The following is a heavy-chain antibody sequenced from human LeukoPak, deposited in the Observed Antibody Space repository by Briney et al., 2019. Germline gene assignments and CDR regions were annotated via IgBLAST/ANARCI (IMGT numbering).Heavy chain of an antibody. D-gene: IGHD3-10*01. CDR2: INHSGST. CDR1: GGSFSGYY. CDR3: ARTVVRGDQPEYYFDY. V-gene: IGHV4-34*01. Sequence: SETLSLTCAVYGGSFSGYYWSWIRQPPGKGLEWIGEINHSGSTNYNPSLKSRVTISVDTSKNQFPLKLSSVTAADTAVYYCARTVVRGDQPEYYFDYWGQGTLVTASS. J-gene: IGHJ4*02.